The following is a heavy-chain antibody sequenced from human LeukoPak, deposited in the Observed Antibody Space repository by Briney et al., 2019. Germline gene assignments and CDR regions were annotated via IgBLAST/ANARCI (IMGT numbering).Heavy chain of an antibody. CDR3: AKDRFRTMVRGVLYYLDY. V-gene: IGHV3-30*18. CDR2: ISYDGSNK. CDR1: GFTFSSYG. D-gene: IGHD3-10*01. Sequence: PGRSLRLSCAASGFTFSSYGMHWVRQAPGKGLEWVAVISYDGSNKYYADSVKGRFTIYRDNSKNTLYLQMNSLRAEDTAVYYCAKDRFRTMVRGVLYYLDYWGQGTLVTVSS. J-gene: IGHJ4*02.